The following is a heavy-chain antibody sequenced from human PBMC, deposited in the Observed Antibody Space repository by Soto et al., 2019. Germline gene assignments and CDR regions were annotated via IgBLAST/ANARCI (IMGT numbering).Heavy chain of an antibody. D-gene: IGHD2-15*01. Sequence: EVQLVESGGGLVQPGGSLKLSCAASVFTFSDSAMHWVRQASGKGLEWVGRIRSKPNTDATAYAASVKGRFTISRDDSKNTAYLQMNSLKTEDTAVYYCTRHVDCSGGSCYSGYYYYMDVWGKGTTVTVSS. J-gene: IGHJ6*03. CDR3: TRHVDCSGGSCYSGYYYYMDV. CDR2: IRSKPNTDAT. V-gene: IGHV3-73*01. CDR1: VFTFSDSA.